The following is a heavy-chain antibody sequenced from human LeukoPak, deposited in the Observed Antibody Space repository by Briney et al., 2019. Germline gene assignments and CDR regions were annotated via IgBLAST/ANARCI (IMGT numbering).Heavy chain of an antibody. V-gene: IGHV3-23*01. D-gene: IGHD6-13*01. CDR2: ISGSGGSM. CDR1: GFTFSSYA. J-gene: IGHJ4*02. Sequence: GGSLRLSCAASGFTFSSYAMSWVRQAPGKGLEWVSAISGSGGSMYDADSVKGRFTISRDKSKNTLHLQMNSLRAEDTAVYYCAREEAIAAGGTFFDYWGQGTLVTVSS. CDR3: AREEAIAAGGTFFDY.